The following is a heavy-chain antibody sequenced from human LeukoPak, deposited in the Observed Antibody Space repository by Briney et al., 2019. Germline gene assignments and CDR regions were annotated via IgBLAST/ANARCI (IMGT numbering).Heavy chain of an antibody. J-gene: IGHJ4*02. Sequence: GGPLRLSCAASGFTFTKYSMHWVRPTPGKGLEWVSYISSGSTTIYYTDSVKGRFTISRDNAKNSLYLQMNRLRAEDTAVYYCARRESTTMVRGGVDYWGQGTLVTVSS. D-gene: IGHD3-10*01. V-gene: IGHV3-48*01. CDR1: GFTFTKYS. CDR2: ISSGSTTI. CDR3: ARRESTTMVRGGVDY.